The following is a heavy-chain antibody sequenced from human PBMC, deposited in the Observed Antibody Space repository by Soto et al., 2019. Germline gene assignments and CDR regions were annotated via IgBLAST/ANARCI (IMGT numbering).Heavy chain of an antibody. CDR1: GFTFSSYA. D-gene: IGHD2-15*01. CDR2: ISGSGGST. J-gene: IGHJ5*02. CDR3: VRGGGGGLFDP. Sequence: GGSLRLACADSGFTFSSYAMSWVRQAPGKGLEWVSAISGSGGSTYYAASVKGRFTISRDNSKNTLYLQMMSLTAEDTAIYYCVRGGGGGLFDPWGQGTMVTVSS. V-gene: IGHV3-23*01.